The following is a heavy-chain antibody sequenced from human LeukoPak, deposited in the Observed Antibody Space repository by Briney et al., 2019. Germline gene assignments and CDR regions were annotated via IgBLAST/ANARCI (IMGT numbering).Heavy chain of an antibody. J-gene: IGHJ4*02. CDR3: ARWDHGTAYFDS. Sequence: SQTLSLICAISGXSVSRNSFAWNWIRQSPSRGLECLGRTSYRSKWYNICAVSVKSRITINPDTSRNQFSLQLKSVTPEDTAVYYCARWDHGTAYFDSWGQGTLVTVSS. D-gene: IGHD1-26*01. CDR2: TSYRSKWYN. V-gene: IGHV6-1*01. CDR1: GXSVSRNSFA.